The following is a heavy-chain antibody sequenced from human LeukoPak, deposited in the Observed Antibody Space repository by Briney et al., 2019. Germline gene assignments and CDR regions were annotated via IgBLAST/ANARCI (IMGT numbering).Heavy chain of an antibody. CDR2: INHSGST. CDR3: ARGGGYYYYYMDV. CDR1: GGSFSGYY. V-gene: IGHV4-34*01. J-gene: IGHJ6*03. Sequence: SETLSLTCAVYGGSFSGYYWSWIRQPPGKGLEWIGEINHSGSTNYNPSLKSRVTISVDTSKNQFSLKPSSVTAADTAVYYCARGGGYYYYYMDVWGKGTTVTVSS.